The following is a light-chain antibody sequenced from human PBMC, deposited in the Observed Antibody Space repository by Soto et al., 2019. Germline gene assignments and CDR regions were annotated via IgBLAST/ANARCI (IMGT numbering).Light chain of an antibody. CDR2: AAS. J-gene: IGKJ5*01. CDR3: QKYNSAPLT. V-gene: IGKV1-27*01. CDR1: PGIINY. Sequence: DIQMTQSPSSLSASVGDRVTITCRASPGIINYLAWYQQKPGKVPKLLIYAASTLQSGVPSRFSGSGSGTEFTLTISSLQPEDVATYYSQKYNSAPLTFGQGTRLEIK.